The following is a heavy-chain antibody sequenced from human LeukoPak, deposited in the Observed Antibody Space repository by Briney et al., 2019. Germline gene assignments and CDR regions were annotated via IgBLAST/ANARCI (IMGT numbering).Heavy chain of an antibody. V-gene: IGHV4-39*01. CDR3: ARQDYSSPEGWFDP. CDR2: MYHSGIT. D-gene: IGHD6-13*01. CDR1: VGSITTTNYY. Sequence: SETLSLTCTVSVGSITTTNYYWAWIRQPPGRGLEWIGSMYHSGITYYNPSLKSRVTMSVDTSKDQFSLKLISVTTADTAVYYCARQDYSSPEGWFDPWGHGTLVTVSS. J-gene: IGHJ5*02.